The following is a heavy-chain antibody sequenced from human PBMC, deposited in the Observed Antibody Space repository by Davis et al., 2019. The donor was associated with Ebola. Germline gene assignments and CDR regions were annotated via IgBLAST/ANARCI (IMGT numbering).Heavy chain of an antibody. CDR2: IYYSGST. V-gene: IGHV4-61*08. Sequence: PSETLSLTCTVSGGSISSGDYYWSWIRQPPGKGLEWIGYIYYSGSTNYNPSLKSRVTISVDTSKNQFSLKLSSVTAADTAVYYCAREMGAFYGDYVGTTLWYYGMDVWGQGTTVTVSS. J-gene: IGHJ6*02. D-gene: IGHD4-17*01. CDR3: AREMGAFYGDYVGTTLWYYGMDV. CDR1: GGSISSGDYY.